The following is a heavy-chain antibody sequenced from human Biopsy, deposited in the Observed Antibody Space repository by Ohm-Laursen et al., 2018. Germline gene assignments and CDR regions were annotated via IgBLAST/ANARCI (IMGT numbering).Heavy chain of an antibody. CDR1: GGTFTNHA. J-gene: IGHJ2*01. CDR2: SIPLFNTA. D-gene: IGHD3-22*01. V-gene: IGHV1-69*06. CDR3: ARFPLGAYDDSGSYRAVEHWYLIS. Sequence: ASVKVSCKASGGTFTNHAVGWVRQAPGQGLEWVGSSIPLFNTANYADKFQGRVTLTADKSTTTAYMELSSLRSEDTAIYYCARFPLGAYDDSGSYRAVEHWYLISEAVAPWSLSPQ.